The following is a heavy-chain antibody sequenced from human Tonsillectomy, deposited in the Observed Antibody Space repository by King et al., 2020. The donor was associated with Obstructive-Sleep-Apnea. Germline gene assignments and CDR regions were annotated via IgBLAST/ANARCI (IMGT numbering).Heavy chain of an antibody. J-gene: IGHJ5*02. Sequence: VQLVESGGGLVQPGGSLRLSCAASGFTLSSYAISWVRQAPGKGLEWVSSISGSGGTTYYADSVKGRFTISRDNSKNTLYLQMNSPRAEDTAVYYCAKERDDELPPGRFDRWGQGSLVTVSS. CDR1: GFTLSSYA. V-gene: IGHV3-23*04. CDR3: AKERDDELPPGRFDR. CDR2: ISGSGGTT. D-gene: IGHD2-15*01.